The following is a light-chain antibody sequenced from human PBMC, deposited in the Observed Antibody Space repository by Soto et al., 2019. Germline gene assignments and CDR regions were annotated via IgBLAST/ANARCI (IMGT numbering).Light chain of an antibody. V-gene: IGKV3-11*01. CDR3: QQRNNCPLT. J-gene: IGKJ4*01. Sequence: DIVLTQSPGTLSLSPGERASLSCRASQNVNTFLAWYQQKPGQAPRLLIYDASNRATGIPARFSGSGSGTDFTLTINSLEPEDFAVYYCQQRNNCPLTFGAGTRVEI. CDR2: DAS. CDR1: QNVNTF.